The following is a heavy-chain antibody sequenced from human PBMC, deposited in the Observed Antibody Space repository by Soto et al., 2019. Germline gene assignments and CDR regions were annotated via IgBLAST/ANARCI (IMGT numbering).Heavy chain of an antibody. J-gene: IGHJ4*02. CDR3: AHIVVAGFGYYFDY. CDR2: IYWDDDK. Sequence: QITLKESGPTLVKPTQTLTLTCTFSGFSLSSTRMAVGWIRQPPGKALEWLALIYWDDDKRYSPFLKSRLTMTKDTTKTQVVLTMSNMDPVDTARYYCAHIVVAGFGYYFDYSGQGTLVAVSS. CDR1: GFSLSSTRMA. D-gene: IGHD6-19*01. V-gene: IGHV2-5*02.